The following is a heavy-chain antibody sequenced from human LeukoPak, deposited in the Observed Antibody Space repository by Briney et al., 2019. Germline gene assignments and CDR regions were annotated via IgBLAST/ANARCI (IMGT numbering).Heavy chain of an antibody. CDR2: IYTTGST. CDR1: GDSISSGHYY. J-gene: IGHJ6*02. CDR3: AREGRGNWDYYYGMDV. V-gene: IGHV4-61*02. Sequence: SQTLPLTCTVSGDSISSGHYYWSWIRQPAGKGLEWIGRIYTTGSTNYNPSLKSRVTISVDTSKNQFSLKLSSVTAADTAVYYCAREGRGNWDYYYGMDVWGQGTTVTVSS. D-gene: IGHD4-23*01.